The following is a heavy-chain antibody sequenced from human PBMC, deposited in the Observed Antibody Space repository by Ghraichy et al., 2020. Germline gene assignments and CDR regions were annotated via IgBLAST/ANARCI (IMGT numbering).Heavy chain of an antibody. CDR2: ISSSSSYI. J-gene: IGHJ6*03. Sequence: GGSLRLSCAASGFTFSSYSMNWVRQAPGKGLEWVSSISSSSSYIYYADSVKGRFTISRDNAKNSLYLQMNSLRAEDTAVYYCARDQVYIVAPEEHRLSYYYYYMDVWGKGTTVTVSS. D-gene: IGHD5-12*01. V-gene: IGHV3-21*01. CDR3: ARDQVYIVAPEEHRLSYYYYYMDV. CDR1: GFTFSSYS.